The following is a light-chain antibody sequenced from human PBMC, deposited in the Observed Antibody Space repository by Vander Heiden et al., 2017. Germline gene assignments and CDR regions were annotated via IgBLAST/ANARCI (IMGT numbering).Light chain of an antibody. Sequence: SYVLTQPPSVSVAPGQTARIPCGGNNIGSKSVHWYQQKPGQAPVLVVYDDSDRHSGIPERFYGSNSGNTATLTISRVEAGDEADYYCQVWDSSSDHVVFGGGTKLTVL. CDR3: QVWDSSSDHVV. CDR1: NIGSKS. CDR2: DDS. J-gene: IGLJ2*01. V-gene: IGLV3-21*02.